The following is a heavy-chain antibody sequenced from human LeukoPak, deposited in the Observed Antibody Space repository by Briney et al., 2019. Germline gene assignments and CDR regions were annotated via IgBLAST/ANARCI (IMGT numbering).Heavy chain of an antibody. V-gene: IGHV4-34*01. D-gene: IGHD3-22*01. J-gene: IGHJ4*02. CDR1: GGSFSGYY. CDR2: INHSGST. Sequence: SETLSLTCAVYGGSFSGYYWSWIRQPPGKGLEWIGEINHSGSTNYNPSLKSRVTISVDTSKNQFSLKLSSVTAADTAVYYCARGYIQKYYYDSSGYYYWGQGTLVTVSS. CDR3: ARGYIQKYYYDSSGYYY.